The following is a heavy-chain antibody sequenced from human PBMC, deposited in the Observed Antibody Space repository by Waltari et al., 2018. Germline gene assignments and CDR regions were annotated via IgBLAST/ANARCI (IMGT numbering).Heavy chain of an antibody. J-gene: IGHJ4*02. V-gene: IGHV3-49*03. D-gene: IGHD6-13*01. CDR1: GFTFGDYA. CDR2: IRSKAYGGTT. Sequence: EVQLVESGGGLVQPGRSLRLSCTASGFTFGDYAMSWFRQAPGKGLEWVGFIRSKAYGGTTEYAASGKGRFTISRDDSKSIAYLQMNSLKTEDTAVYYCTINPPPPVIRIKPVIAAGDYWGQGTLVTVSS. CDR3: TINPPPPVIRIKPVIAAGDY.